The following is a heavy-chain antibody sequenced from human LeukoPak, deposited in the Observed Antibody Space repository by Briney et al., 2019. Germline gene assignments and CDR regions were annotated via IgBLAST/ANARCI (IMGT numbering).Heavy chain of an antibody. CDR2: IYYSGST. J-gene: IGHJ6*02. D-gene: IGHD3-10*01. Sequence: SETLSLTCTVSGGSISSSSYYWGWIRQPPGKGLEWIGSIYYSGSTYYNPSLKSRVTISVDTSKNQFSLKLSSVTAADTAVYYCARQKKLGLGPHGDYYYGMDVWGQGTTVTVSS. CDR1: GGSISSSSYY. CDR3: ARQKKLGLGPHGDYYYGMDV. V-gene: IGHV4-39*01.